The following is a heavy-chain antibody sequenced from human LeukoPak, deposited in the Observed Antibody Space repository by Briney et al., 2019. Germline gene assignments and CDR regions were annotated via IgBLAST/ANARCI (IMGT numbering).Heavy chain of an antibody. Sequence: GSSVKVSCKASGGTFSSYAIRWVRQAPGQGLEWMGGIIPIFGTANYAQKFQGRVTITADESTSTAYMELSSLRSEDTAVYYCASWGESVYDFGYWGQGTLVAVSS. D-gene: IGHD5/OR15-5a*01. CDR1: GGTFSSYA. CDR2: IIPIFGTA. CDR3: ASWGESVYDFGY. J-gene: IGHJ4*02. V-gene: IGHV1-69*01.